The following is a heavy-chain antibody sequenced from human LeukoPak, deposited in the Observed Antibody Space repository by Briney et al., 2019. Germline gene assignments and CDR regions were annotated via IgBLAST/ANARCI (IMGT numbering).Heavy chain of an antibody. CDR1: GGSISSGSYY. V-gene: IGHV4-39*01. J-gene: IGHJ4*02. Sequence: KASETLSLTCTVSGGSISSGSYYWGWIRQPPGKGLEWIGSIYYSGSTYYNPSLKSRVTISVDTSKSQFSLQLSSVTAADTAVYYCARHGSRVMATIEDSWGQGTLVIVSS. D-gene: IGHD5-12*01. CDR3: ARHGSRVMATIEDS. CDR2: IYYSGST.